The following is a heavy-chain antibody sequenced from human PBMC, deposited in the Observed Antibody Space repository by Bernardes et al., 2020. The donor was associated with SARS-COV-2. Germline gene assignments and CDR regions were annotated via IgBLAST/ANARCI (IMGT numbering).Heavy chain of an antibody. CDR3: ATEHYFDSSGYYYPNPFDS. V-gene: IGHV1-2*04. CDR2: INPNSGAT. J-gene: IGHJ4*02. D-gene: IGHD3-22*01. CDR1: AYIFTAYY. Sequence: ASVKVSCEASAYIFTAYYIHWVRQAPGQGLEWMGWINPNSGATKYAQKFQGWVTMTRDTSTSTAYLELSRLTSDATAVYYCATEHYFDSSGYYYPNPFDSWGQGTLVTVSS.